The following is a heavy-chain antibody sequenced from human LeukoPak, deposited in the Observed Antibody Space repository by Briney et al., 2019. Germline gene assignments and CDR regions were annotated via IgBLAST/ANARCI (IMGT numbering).Heavy chain of an antibody. V-gene: IGHV3-66*01. CDR2: IYSGGST. CDR1: GFTVSSNY. CDR3: ARATWRPAADSPSSWSAFDI. J-gene: IGHJ3*02. D-gene: IGHD6-13*01. Sequence: GGSLRLSCAASGFTVSSNYMSWVRQAPGKGLEWVSVIYSGGSTYYADSVKGRFTISRDNSKNTLYLQMNSLRAEDTAVYYCARATWRPAADSPSSWSAFDIWGQGTMVTVSS.